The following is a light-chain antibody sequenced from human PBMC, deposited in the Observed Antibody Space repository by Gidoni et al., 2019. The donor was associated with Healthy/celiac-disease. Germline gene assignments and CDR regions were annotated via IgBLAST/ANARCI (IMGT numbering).Light chain of an antibody. V-gene: IGLV2-23*01. CDR1: SSDVGSYHL. CDR3: CSYAGSSTWV. J-gene: IGLJ3*02. Sequence: QSALTQPASVSGSPGHSIPLSCTGTSSDVGSYHLVSWYQQHPGKAPKLMIYEGSKRPSGVSNRFSGSKSGNTASLTISGLQAEDEADYYCCSYAGSSTWVFGGGTKLTVL. CDR2: EGS.